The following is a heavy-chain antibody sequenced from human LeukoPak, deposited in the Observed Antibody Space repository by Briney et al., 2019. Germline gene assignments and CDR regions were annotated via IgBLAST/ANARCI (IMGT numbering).Heavy chain of an antibody. V-gene: IGHV1-46*01. J-gene: IGHJ4*02. CDR1: GYTFTGYY. Sequence: ASVKVSCKASGYTFTGYYMHWVRQAPGQRLEWMGRINPSGGGTSYAQKFQGRLTMTRDTSTTTVYMELSSLRSEDTAMYYCAREIGPRQLHLWGSAFAYWGQGTLLTVSS. D-gene: IGHD2-2*01. CDR3: AREIGPRQLHLWGSAFAY. CDR2: INPSGGGT.